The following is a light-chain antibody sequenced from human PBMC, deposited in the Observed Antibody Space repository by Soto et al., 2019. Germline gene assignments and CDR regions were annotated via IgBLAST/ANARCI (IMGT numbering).Light chain of an antibody. CDR1: GSNIGSYT. J-gene: IGLJ2*01. V-gene: IGLV1-44*01. Sequence: QSVLTQPPSASGTPGQRVTISCSGSGSNIGSYTVTWYQHLPGAAPRVLIYRDSERPSGVPDRISGSKSGTSASLTLSGLQSEDEADYYCAAWDESLNGVLFGGGTKRPS. CDR2: RDS. CDR3: AAWDESLNGVL.